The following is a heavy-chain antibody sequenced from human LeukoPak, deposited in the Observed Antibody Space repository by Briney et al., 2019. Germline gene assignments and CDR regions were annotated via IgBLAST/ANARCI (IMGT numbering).Heavy chain of an antibody. CDR1: DDSISRSNYN. CDR2: IYNGEST. CDR3: ARCVVGPKGDLFDP. V-gene: IGHV4-39*01. J-gene: IGHJ5*02. Sequence: SETLSLFCSVSDDSISRSNYNWAWIRQPPGQGLECIGYIYNGESTYYNPSLKSRVTISVDTSKNQVSLKLSSVTAVDTAVYYCARCVVGPKGDLFDPWGQGTLVTVSS. D-gene: IGHD2-15*01.